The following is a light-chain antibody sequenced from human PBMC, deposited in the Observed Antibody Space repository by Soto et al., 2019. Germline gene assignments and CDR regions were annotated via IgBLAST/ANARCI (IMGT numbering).Light chain of an antibody. CDR1: QGIRND. V-gene: IGKV1-6*01. CDR3: LQKYFYPFT. CDR2: AAS. J-gene: IGKJ3*01. Sequence: AIQMTQSPSSLSASVGDRVTITCRASQGIRNDLDWFQQKPGKAPKLLIYAASNLQCGVPARFSGSGSGTDFTLTISSLHPEDFATYYCLQKYFYPFTFGPGTKVDIK.